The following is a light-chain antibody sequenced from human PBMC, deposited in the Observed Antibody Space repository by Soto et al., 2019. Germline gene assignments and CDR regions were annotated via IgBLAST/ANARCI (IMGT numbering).Light chain of an antibody. V-gene: IGKV1-39*01. CDR2: DAA. J-gene: IGKJ3*01. Sequence: DIQMTQSPYSLSAAVGDRVTIACRASQNINTYLNWYQQKPGKAPKLLIFDAASLQSGVPSRFSGGGSRKDFTLTITSLQPEDFATDYCQQTSSSPFTFGPGTKVDIK. CDR1: QNINTY. CDR3: QQTSSSPFT.